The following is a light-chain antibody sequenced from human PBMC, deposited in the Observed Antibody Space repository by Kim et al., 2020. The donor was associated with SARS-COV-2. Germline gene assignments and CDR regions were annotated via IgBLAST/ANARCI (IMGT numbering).Light chain of an antibody. CDR2: QDS. CDR1: KLGDKY. CDR3: QAWDGSTMV. Sequence: SVSPGQKARITGYGDKLGDKYACWYQQKPGQSPVLVIYQDSKRPSGIPERFSGSNSGNTATLTISGTQAMDEADYYCQAWDGSTMVFGGGTQLTVL. J-gene: IGLJ2*01. V-gene: IGLV3-1*01.